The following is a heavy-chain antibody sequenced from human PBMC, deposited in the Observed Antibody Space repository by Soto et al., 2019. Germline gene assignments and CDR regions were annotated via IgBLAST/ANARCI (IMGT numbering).Heavy chain of an antibody. CDR1: GGTFSSYS. CDR3: ARDVGRHSGGIDY. Sequence: QVQLLQSGAEVNKPGSSVKVSCKASGGTFSSYSINWVRQAPGQGLKWMGEIIPIFVTANYAQKFQGRVTTTADECTSIAYMELSILRSEDTAVYYCARDVGRHSGGIDYWGHGTLVTGSS. CDR2: IIPIFVTA. D-gene: IGHD1-26*01. J-gene: IGHJ4*01. V-gene: IGHV1-69*01.